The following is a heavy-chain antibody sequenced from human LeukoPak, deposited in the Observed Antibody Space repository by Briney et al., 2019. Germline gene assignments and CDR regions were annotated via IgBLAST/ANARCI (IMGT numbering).Heavy chain of an antibody. V-gene: IGHV3-30-3*01. J-gene: IGHJ4*02. Sequence: PGRSLRLSCAPSGFGFSSYVLHWVRQAPGKGLEWVASISYGGGSKNYADAVRGRFTISRDNAKNSLYLQMNSLRAEDTAVYYCARDSLIQHGSGSYWGFDYWGQGILVTVSS. CDR1: GFGFSSYV. CDR2: ISYGGGSK. CDR3: ARDSLIQHGSGSYWGFDY. D-gene: IGHD3-10*01.